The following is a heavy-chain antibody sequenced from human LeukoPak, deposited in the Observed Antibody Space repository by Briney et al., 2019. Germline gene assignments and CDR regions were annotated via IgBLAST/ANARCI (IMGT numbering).Heavy chain of an antibody. J-gene: IGHJ4*02. CDR2: IRYDGSNK. Sequence: GGSLRLSCAASGFTFSSYGMHWVRHAPGKGLEWVAFIRYDGSNKYYADSVKGRFTISRDNAKNSLYLQMNSLRAEDTAVYYCARGNLVGAAFDYWGQGTLVTVSS. CDR1: GFTFSSYG. CDR3: ARGNLVGAAFDY. V-gene: IGHV3-30*02. D-gene: IGHD1-26*01.